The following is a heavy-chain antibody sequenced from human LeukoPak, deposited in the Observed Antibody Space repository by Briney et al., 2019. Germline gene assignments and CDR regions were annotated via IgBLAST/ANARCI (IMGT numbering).Heavy chain of an antibody. CDR1: GFTFSSCA. Sequence: GGSLRLSCAASGFTFSSCAMSWVRQAPGKGLEWVSLISGSGDSRYYADSVKGRFTISGDNAKNTLWLQMNSLRAEDTAVYYCAKGVTTVRIYYHGMDVWGQGTTVTVSS. CDR3: AKGVTTVRIYYHGMDV. CDR2: ISGSGDSR. J-gene: IGHJ6*02. D-gene: IGHD4-17*01. V-gene: IGHV3-23*01.